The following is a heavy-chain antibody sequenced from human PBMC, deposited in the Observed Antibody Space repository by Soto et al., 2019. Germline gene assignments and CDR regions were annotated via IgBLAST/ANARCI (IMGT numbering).Heavy chain of an antibody. CDR3: ATEGYCIGGSCWENYYGMDV. D-gene: IGHD2-15*01. V-gene: IGHV3-15*01. Sequence: GGSLRLSCAASGFTFTNARMSWVRQAPGKGLEWVGRIKTKTDGGTTDYAAAVKGRFIISRDDSKNMLYLQMNSLKTEDTAVYYCATEGYCIGGSCWENYYGMDVWGQGTTVTVSS. J-gene: IGHJ6*02. CDR1: GFTFTNAR. CDR2: IKTKTDGGTT.